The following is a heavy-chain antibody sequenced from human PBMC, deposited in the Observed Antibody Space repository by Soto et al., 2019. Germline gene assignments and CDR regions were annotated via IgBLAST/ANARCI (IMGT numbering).Heavy chain of an antibody. J-gene: IGHJ6*02. D-gene: IGHD2-2*02. CDR1: GFTFSYHY. CDR3: ARGGYCSSTSCYTDYYGMDV. V-gene: IGHV3-72*01. CDR2: TRNKANSYTT. Sequence: GRSLRLSCAASGFTFSYHYMDWVRQAPGKGLDWVGRTRNKANSYTTEYAASVKGRFTISRDDSKNSLYLQMNSLKTEDTAVYYCARGGYCSSTSCYTDYYGMDVWGQGTTVTVSS.